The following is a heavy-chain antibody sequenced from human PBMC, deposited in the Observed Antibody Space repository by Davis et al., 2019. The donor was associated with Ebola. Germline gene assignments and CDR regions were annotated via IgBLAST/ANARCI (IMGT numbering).Heavy chain of an antibody. CDR1: GGSISSYY. J-gene: IGHJ6*02. CDR3: ARGLTGTLYYYYGMDV. D-gene: IGHD1-20*01. V-gene: IGHV4-59*01. CDR2: IYYSGST. Sequence: SETLSLTCTVSGGSISSYYWSWLRQPPGKGLEWIGYIYYSGSTNYNPSLKSRVTISVDTSKNQFSLKLSSVTAADTAVYYCARGLTGTLYYYYGMDVWGQGTTVTVSS.